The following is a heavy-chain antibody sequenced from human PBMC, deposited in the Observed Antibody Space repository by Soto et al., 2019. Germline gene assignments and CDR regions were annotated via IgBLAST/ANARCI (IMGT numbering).Heavy chain of an antibody. CDR1: GGSFSGYY. Sequence: QVQLQQWGAGLLKPSETLSLTCAVYGGSFSGYYWSWIRQPPGKGLEWIGEINHSGSTNYNPSLKSRVTISVDTSKNQFSLKLSSVTAADTAVYYRARGGYCSSTSCYKYNWFDPWGQGTLVTVSS. J-gene: IGHJ5*02. CDR2: INHSGST. D-gene: IGHD2-2*02. V-gene: IGHV4-34*01. CDR3: ARGGYCSSTSCYKYNWFDP.